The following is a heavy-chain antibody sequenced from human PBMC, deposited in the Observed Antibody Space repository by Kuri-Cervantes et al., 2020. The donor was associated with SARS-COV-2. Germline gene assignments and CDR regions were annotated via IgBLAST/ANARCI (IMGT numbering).Heavy chain of an antibody. CDR2: INSDGSST. D-gene: IGHD6-13*01. V-gene: IGHV3-74*01. CDR3: AREEYSSSWQTYYFDY. Sequence: GGSLRLSCAASGFTFSSYWMHWVRQAPGKGLVWVSRINSDGSSTSYADSVKGRFTISRDNSKNTLYLQMNSLRAEDTAVYYCAREEYSSSWQTYYFDYWGQGTLVTVSS. J-gene: IGHJ4*02. CDR1: GFTFSSYW.